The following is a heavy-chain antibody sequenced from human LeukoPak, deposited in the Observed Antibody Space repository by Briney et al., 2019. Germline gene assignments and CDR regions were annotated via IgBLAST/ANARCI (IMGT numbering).Heavy chain of an antibody. V-gene: IGHV3-64*01. CDR1: GFTFSSYA. CDR3: AGGGVYSSSWIDY. D-gene: IGHD6-13*01. Sequence: QAGGSLRLSCAASGFTFSSYAMHWVRQAPGKGLEYVSAISSNGGSTYYANSVKGRFTISRDNSKNTLYLQMNSLRAEDTAVYYCAGGGVYSSSWIDYWGQGTLVTVSS. CDR2: ISSNGGST. J-gene: IGHJ4*02.